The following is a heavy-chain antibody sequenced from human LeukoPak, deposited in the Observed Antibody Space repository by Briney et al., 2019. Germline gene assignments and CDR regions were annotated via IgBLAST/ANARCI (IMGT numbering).Heavy chain of an antibody. CDR2: ISGSGGST. Sequence: GGSLRLSCAASGFTFSSYAMSWVRQAPGKGLEWVSAISGSGGSTYYADSVKGRFTISRDNSKNTLYLQMNSLRAEDTAVYYCAKVGAYSYGYKSVGDYFDYWGQGTLVTVSS. J-gene: IGHJ4*02. CDR3: AKVGAYSYGYKSVGDYFDY. CDR1: GFTFSSYA. V-gene: IGHV3-23*01. D-gene: IGHD5-18*01.